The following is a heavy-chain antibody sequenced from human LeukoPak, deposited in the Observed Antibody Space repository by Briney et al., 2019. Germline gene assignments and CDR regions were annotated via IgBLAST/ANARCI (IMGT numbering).Heavy chain of an antibody. D-gene: IGHD3-10*01. Sequence: KPSETLSLTCAVYGGSFSGYYWSWIRQPPGKGLEWIGEINHSGSTNYNPSLKSRVTISVDTSKNQFSLKLSSVTAADTAVYYCARALWGYYGSGRAFDYWGQGTLVTVSS. CDR2: INHSGST. J-gene: IGHJ4*02. CDR1: GGSFSGYY. V-gene: IGHV4-34*01. CDR3: ARALWGYYGSGRAFDY.